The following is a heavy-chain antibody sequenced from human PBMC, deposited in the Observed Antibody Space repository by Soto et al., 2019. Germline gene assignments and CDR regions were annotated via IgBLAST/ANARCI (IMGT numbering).Heavy chain of an antibody. V-gene: IGHV1-69*13. J-gene: IGHJ6*02. CDR1: GGTFSSYA. CDR3: ERNFNYDFWSGYYSAYYYGMDV. Sequence: ASVKVSCKASGGTFSSYAISWVRQAPGQRLEWMGGIIPIFGTANYAQKFQGRVTITADESTSTAYMELSRLRSEDTAVYYCERNFNYDFWSGYYSAYYYGMDVWGQGTTVTVSS. D-gene: IGHD3-3*01. CDR2: IIPIFGTA.